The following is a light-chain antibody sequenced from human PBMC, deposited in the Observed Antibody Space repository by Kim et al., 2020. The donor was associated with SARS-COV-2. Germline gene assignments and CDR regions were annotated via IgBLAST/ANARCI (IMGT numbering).Light chain of an antibody. CDR1: QSITTY. J-gene: IGKJ1*01. CDR3: QQSSGFPWT. CDR2: GAS. V-gene: IGKV1-39*01. Sequence: ASIGDRVTITCRASQSITTYLNWYQQKPGKAPKLLIFGASNLQSGVSSRFSGSGSGTHFTLTISSLQPEDFATYYCQQSSGFPWTFGQGTKVEIK.